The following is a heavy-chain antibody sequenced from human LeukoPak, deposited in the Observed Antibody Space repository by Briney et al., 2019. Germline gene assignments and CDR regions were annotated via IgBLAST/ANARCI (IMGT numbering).Heavy chain of an antibody. CDR1: GFTFSSYW. Sequence: PGGSLRLSCAASGFTFSSYWMSWVRQAPGKGLEWVANIEPDGSDKYYVDSVKGRFTISRDNAKNSLYLQMNSLRAEDTAAYYCARMTTADYWGQGTLVTVSS. J-gene: IGHJ4*02. V-gene: IGHV3-7*01. CDR2: IEPDGSDK. D-gene: IGHD4-11*01. CDR3: ARMTTADY.